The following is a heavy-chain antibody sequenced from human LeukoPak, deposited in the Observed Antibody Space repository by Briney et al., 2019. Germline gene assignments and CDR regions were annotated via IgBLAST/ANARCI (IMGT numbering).Heavy chain of an antibody. CDR2: IRSSGSTI. CDR3: AREGVTAPGDY. Sequence: GGSLRLSXAASGFTFSNYEMNWVRQAPGKGLEWVSHIRSSGSTIYYADSVKGRFTISRDNAKNSLYLQMNSLRAEDTAVYYCAREGVTAPGDYWGQGTLVTVSS. CDR1: GFTFSNYE. D-gene: IGHD2-21*02. J-gene: IGHJ4*02. V-gene: IGHV3-48*03.